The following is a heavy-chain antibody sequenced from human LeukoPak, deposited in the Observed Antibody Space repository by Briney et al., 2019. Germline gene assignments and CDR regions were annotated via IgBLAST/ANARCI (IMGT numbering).Heavy chain of an antibody. Sequence: ASVKVSCKASGGTFSSYIISWVRQAPGQGLEWMGGIIPIFSTADYAQNFQGRVTITADESTSTAYMELSSLRSEDTAVYYCARGDGDYFRDVWGKGTTVTVSS. V-gene: IGHV1-69*13. D-gene: IGHD4-17*01. J-gene: IGHJ6*04. CDR3: ARGDGDYFRDV. CDR1: GGTFSSYI. CDR2: IIPIFSTA.